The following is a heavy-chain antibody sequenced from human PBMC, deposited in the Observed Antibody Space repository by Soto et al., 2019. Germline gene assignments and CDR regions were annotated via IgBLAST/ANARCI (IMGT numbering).Heavy chain of an antibody. CDR2: IYYSGST. D-gene: IGHD3-16*01. J-gene: IGHJ4*02. CDR1: GGSISSLY. CDR3: AKGGRYFDS. V-gene: IGHV4-59*11. Sequence: PSETLSLTCSVSGGSISSLYWSWIRQPPGKGLEWIGYIYYSGSTNYNPSLKSRVTISVDTSKNQFALKLTSVTAADTAVYYCAKGGRYFDSWGQGSLVTVSS.